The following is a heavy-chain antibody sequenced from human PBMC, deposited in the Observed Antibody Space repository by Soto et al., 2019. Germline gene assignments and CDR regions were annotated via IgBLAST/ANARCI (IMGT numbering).Heavy chain of an antibody. J-gene: IGHJ4*02. Sequence: GASVKVSCKTSGNTLTSFYIHWVRQAPGQGLEWVGRLSPTTGGTNYAQHFQGRVTVTWDMSTFTAYMEMSSLRYEDTAVYYCARPPGYVTDWYYFDTWGQGTQVTAS. CDR2: LSPTTGGT. V-gene: IGHV1-2*02. D-gene: IGHD3-9*01. CDR3: ARPPGYVTDWYYFDT. CDR1: GNTLTSFY.